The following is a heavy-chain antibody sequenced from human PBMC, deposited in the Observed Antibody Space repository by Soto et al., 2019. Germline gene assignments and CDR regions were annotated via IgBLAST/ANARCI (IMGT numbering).Heavy chain of an antibody. CDR1: GGSFSGYY. CDR2: INHSGST. D-gene: IGHD5-18*01. Sequence: KASETLSLTCAVYGGSFSGYYWSWIRQPPGKGLEWIGEINHSGSTNYNPSLKSRVTISVDTSKNQFSLKLSSVTAADTAVYYCARGGYSYGYGLPNYYYYGMDVWGQGTTVTVSS. V-gene: IGHV4-34*01. J-gene: IGHJ6*02. CDR3: ARGGYSYGYGLPNYYYYGMDV.